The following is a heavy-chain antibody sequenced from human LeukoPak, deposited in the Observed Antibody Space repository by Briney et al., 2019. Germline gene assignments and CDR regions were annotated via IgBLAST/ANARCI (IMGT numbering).Heavy chain of an antibody. CDR1: GYTFTSYG. CDR3: ARRPPVIGSGSSYDY. Sequence: GASVKVSCKASGYTFTSYGISWVRQAPGQGLEWMGWISAYNGNTNYAQKLQGRVTMTTDTSTSTAYMELRSLRSDDTAVYYCARRPPVIGSGSSYDYWGQGTLVTVSS. D-gene: IGHD3-10*01. V-gene: IGHV1-18*01. J-gene: IGHJ4*02. CDR2: ISAYNGNT.